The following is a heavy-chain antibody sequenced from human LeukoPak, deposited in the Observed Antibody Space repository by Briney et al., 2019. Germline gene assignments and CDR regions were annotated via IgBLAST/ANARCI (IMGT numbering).Heavy chain of an antibody. CDR2: ISGSGGTT. J-gene: IGHJ2*01. CDR3: AKDLASWFFDL. Sequence: GGSLRLPCAASGFTFGTYAMSWVRQAPGKGLEWVSTISGSGGTTYYADSGKGRFTISRDISKNTLYLQMNSLRAEDTALYYCAKDLASWFFDLWGRGTLVTVSS. V-gene: IGHV3-23*01. CDR1: GFTFGTYA.